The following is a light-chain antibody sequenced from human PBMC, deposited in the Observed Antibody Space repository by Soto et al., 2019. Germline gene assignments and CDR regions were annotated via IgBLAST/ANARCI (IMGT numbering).Light chain of an antibody. CDR2: STS. V-gene: IGLV7-43*01. CDR1: TGAVTSGHY. Sequence: QAVVTQEPSLTVSPGGTVTLTCASSTGAVTSGHYPNWFQQKPGQAPRALIYSTSNKHPWTPARFSGSLHGGKAALTLSGVQPEDEAEYYCLLYYGGAQLWVFGGGTKLTVL. CDR3: LLYYGGAQLWV. J-gene: IGLJ3*02.